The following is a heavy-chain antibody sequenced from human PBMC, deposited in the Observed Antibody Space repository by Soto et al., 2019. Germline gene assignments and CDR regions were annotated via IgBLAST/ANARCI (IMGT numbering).Heavy chain of an antibody. CDR3: AHRPYFQLAAAGKKRDYYYYGMDV. CDR1: GFSLSTSGVG. J-gene: IGHJ6*02. Sequence: SGPTLVNPTQTLTLTCTFSGFSLSTSGVGVGWIRQPPGKALEWLALIYWDDDKRYSPSLKSRLTITKDTSKNQVVLTMTNMDPVDTATYYRAHRPYFQLAAAGKKRDYYYYGMDVWGHGTTVTVSS. V-gene: IGHV2-5*02. CDR2: IYWDDDK. D-gene: IGHD6-13*01.